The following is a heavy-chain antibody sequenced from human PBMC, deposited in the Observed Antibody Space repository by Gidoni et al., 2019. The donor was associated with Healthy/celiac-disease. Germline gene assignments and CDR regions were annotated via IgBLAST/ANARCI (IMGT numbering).Heavy chain of an antibody. D-gene: IGHD3-22*01. J-gene: IGHJ4*02. Sequence: QVQLVQSGAEVKKPGASVKVSCKASGYTFTGYYMHWVRQAPGQGLEWMGWINPNSGGTNYAQKFQGWVTMTRDTSISTAYMELSRLRSDDTAVYYCARGSGGGYYDSSGYYSYDYWGQGTLVTVSS. CDR2: INPNSGGT. V-gene: IGHV1-2*04. CDR3: ARGSGGGYYDSSGYYSYDY. CDR1: GYTFTGYY.